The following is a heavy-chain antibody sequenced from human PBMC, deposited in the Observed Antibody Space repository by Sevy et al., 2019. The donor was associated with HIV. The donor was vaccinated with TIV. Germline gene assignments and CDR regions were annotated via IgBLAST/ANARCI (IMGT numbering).Heavy chain of an antibody. CDR3: TGRWFDP. J-gene: IGHJ5*02. V-gene: IGHV3-73*01. Sequence: GGSLRLSCAASGFAFRTFWMSWVRQASGKGLDWVGRIRGKSTNYATSYDVSVRDRFTISRDDSKNTAYLQMNSLETEDTAVYYCTGRWFDPWGQGSLVTVSS. D-gene: IGHD1-26*01. CDR2: IRGKSTNYAT. CDR1: GFAFRTFW.